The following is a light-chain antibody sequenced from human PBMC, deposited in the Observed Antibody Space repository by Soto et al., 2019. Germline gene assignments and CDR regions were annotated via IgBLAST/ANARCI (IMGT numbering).Light chain of an antibody. J-gene: IGKJ4*02. CDR1: QSVSSY. V-gene: IGKV3-11*01. CDR2: DAS. CDR3: QCYNRTPLT. Sequence: EIVYTETSSCLSLYTGERATLSCRASQSVSSYLAWYQQRRGQAPRLLIYDASNRATGIPARFSGSGSGTEVSLTTISRLHAEDVAVYYCQCYNRTPLTFGRGTKVDIK.